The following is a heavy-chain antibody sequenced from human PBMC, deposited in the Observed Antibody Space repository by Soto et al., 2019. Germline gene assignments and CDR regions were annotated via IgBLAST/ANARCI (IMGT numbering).Heavy chain of an antibody. V-gene: IGHV4-31*03. CDR3: VRGVLS. CDR2: IHHSGST. D-gene: IGHD3-10*01. CDR1: GGSISSGGYY. J-gene: IGHJ1*01. Sequence: QVQLQESGPGLVKASQTLSLTCNVSGGSISSGGYYWTWIRQHPGKGLEWIGNIHHSGSTFYNPSLKSRVSISVDTSKNQFSLKLSSVTAADTAVYFCVRGVLSWGQGTVVTVSS.